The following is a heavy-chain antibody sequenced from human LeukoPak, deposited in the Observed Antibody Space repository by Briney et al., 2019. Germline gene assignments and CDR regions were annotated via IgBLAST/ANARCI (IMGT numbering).Heavy chain of an antibody. D-gene: IGHD1-26*01. CDR3: ARDSLSGSYHLYTDY. CDR2: IYTSGST. V-gene: IGHV4-4*07. CDR1: GGSISSYY. Sequence: SETLSLTCTVSGGSISSYYWSWIRQPAGKGLEWIGRIYTSGSTNYNPSLKSRITMSVHTSKNQFSLKLSSVTAADTAVYYCARDSLSGSYHLYTDYWGQGTLVTVSS. J-gene: IGHJ4*02.